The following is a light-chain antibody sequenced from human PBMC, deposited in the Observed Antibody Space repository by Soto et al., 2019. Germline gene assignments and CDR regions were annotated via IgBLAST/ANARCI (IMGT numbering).Light chain of an antibody. CDR2: GAS. Sequence: EIVLTQSPGTLSLSAGERATLSCRASQSVSSSYLAWYQQKPGQAPRLLIYGASSRATGIPDRFRGSGSGTDFTLTISRLEPEDLAVYYCQQYVSSPWTFGQGTKVEIK. CDR1: QSVSSSY. CDR3: QQYVSSPWT. J-gene: IGKJ1*01. V-gene: IGKV3-20*01.